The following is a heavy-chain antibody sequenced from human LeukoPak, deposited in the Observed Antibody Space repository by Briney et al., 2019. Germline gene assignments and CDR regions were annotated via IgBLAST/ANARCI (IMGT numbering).Heavy chain of an antibody. V-gene: IGHV1-8*03. J-gene: IGHJ6*03. Sequence: GASVKVSCKASGYTFTSYDINWVRQATGQGLEWMGWMNPNSGNTGYAQKFQGRVTIARNTSISTAYMELSSLRSEDTAVYYCARGRIEILYYYYYMDVWGKGTTVTVSS. CDR2: MNPNSGNT. D-gene: IGHD2-15*01. CDR3: ARGRIEILYYYYYMDV. CDR1: GYTFTSYD.